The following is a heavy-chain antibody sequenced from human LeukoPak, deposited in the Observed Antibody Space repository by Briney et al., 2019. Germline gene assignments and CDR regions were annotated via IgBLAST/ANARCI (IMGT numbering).Heavy chain of an antibody. CDR2: IYYSGST. Sequence: SETLSLTCTVSGGSISSSSYYWGWIRQPPGKGLEWIVSIYYSGSTYYNPSLKSRVTISVDTSKNQFSLKLSSVTAADTAVYYCARGVRSSSRYKWFDPWGQGTLVTVSS. J-gene: IGHJ5*02. CDR3: ARGVRSSSRYKWFDP. D-gene: IGHD6-13*01. CDR1: GGSISSSSYY. V-gene: IGHV4-39*01.